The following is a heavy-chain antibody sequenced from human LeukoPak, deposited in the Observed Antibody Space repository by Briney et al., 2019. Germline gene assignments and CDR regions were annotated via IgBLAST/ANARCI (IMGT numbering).Heavy chain of an antibody. J-gene: IGHJ4*02. Sequence: GGSLRLSCAASGFTFDDYTMHWVRQAPGKDLEWVSLISWDGGSTYYADSVKGRFTISRDNSKNSLYLQMNSLRTEDTALYYCAKDSVTSQYGDYENYFDYWGQGTLVTVSS. CDR3: AKDSVTSQYGDYENYFDY. V-gene: IGHV3-43*01. CDR2: ISWDGGST. D-gene: IGHD4-17*01. CDR1: GFTFDDYT.